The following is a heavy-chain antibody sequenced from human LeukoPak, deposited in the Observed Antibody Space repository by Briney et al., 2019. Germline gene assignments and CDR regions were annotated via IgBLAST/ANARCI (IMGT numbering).Heavy chain of an antibody. J-gene: IGHJ4*02. Sequence: GGSLRLSCAASGFTFSSYAMHWVRQAPGKGLEWVAVISYDGSNKYYADSVKGRFTISRDNSKNTLYLQMNSLRAEDTAVYYCARGVDEHYPPDYWGQGTLVTVSS. CDR3: ARGVDEHYPPDY. CDR2: ISYDGSNK. V-gene: IGHV3-30-3*01. D-gene: IGHD3-10*01. CDR1: GFTFSSYA.